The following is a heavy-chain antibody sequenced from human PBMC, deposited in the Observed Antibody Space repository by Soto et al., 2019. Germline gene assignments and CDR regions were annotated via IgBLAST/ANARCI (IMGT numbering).Heavy chain of an antibody. Sequence: QVQLQESGPGLVKPSETLSLTCTVSGGSISSYYWSWIRQPPGKGLEWIGYIYYSGSTNYNPSLKSRVNISVDTSKNQFSLKRSSVTAAYTAVYYCARRYGSGFDFWGQGTLVTVSS. D-gene: IGHD6-19*01. CDR1: GGSISSYY. CDR2: IYYSGST. V-gene: IGHV4-59*08. CDR3: ARRYGSGFDF. J-gene: IGHJ4*02.